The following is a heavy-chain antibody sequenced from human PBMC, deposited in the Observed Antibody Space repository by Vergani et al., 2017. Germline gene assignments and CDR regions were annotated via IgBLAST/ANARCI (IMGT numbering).Heavy chain of an antibody. CDR2: ISWNSGSI. V-gene: IGHV3-9*01. D-gene: IGHD5-12*01. CDR3: AKDQDVDIVATGLFDY. CDR1: GFTFDDYA. J-gene: IGHJ4*02. Sequence: EVQLVESGGGLVQPGRSLRLSCAASGFTFDDYAMHWVRQAPGKGLEWVSGISWNSGSIGYADSVKGRFTISRDNAKNSLYLQMNSLRAEDTAVYYCAKDQDVDIVATGLFDYWGQGTLVTVSS.